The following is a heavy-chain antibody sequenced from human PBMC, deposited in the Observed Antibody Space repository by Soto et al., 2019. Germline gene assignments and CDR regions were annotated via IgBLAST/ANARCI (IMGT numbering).Heavy chain of an antibody. CDR3: AKAYFVWSSEQPYYFDY. Sequence: EVQLLDSVGGWVQPGGSLRLSCAASGFTFSNYAMTWVRQGPGKGLEWVSGISGSGGRSYYADSVKGRFTISRDNSKSTLYLQMNSLRAEDTAVYYCAKAYFVWSSEQPYYFDYWGQGTLVTVSS. D-gene: IGHD3-16*01. V-gene: IGHV3-23*01. J-gene: IGHJ4*02. CDR1: GFTFSNYA. CDR2: ISGSGGRS.